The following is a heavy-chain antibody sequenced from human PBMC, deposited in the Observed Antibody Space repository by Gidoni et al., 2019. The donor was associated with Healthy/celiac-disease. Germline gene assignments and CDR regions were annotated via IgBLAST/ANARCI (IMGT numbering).Heavy chain of an antibody. J-gene: IGHJ2*01. CDR1: GGSISSSSYY. V-gene: IGHV4-39*01. D-gene: IGHD6-13*01. CDR3: ARQVPIAAAGTSWYFDL. Sequence: QLQLQESGPGLVKPSETLSLTCTVSGGSISSSSYYWGWIRQPPGKGLEWIGSIYYSGSTYYNPSLKSRVTISVDTSKNQFSLKLSSVTAADTAVYYCARQVPIAAAGTSWYFDLWGRGTLVTVSS. CDR2: IYYSGST.